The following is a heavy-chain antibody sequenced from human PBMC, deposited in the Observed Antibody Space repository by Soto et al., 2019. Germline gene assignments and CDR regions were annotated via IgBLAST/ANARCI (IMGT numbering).Heavy chain of an antibody. J-gene: IGHJ4*02. CDR1: GGSISSYY. V-gene: IGHV4-59*01. Sequence: PSETLSLTCTVSGGSISSYYWSWIRQPPGKGLEWIGYIYYSGSTNYNPSLKSRVTISVDTSKNQFSLKLSSVTAADTAVYYCGRAKVESTFDYWGQGTLVTVSS. CDR3: GRAKVESTFDY. CDR2: IYYSGST.